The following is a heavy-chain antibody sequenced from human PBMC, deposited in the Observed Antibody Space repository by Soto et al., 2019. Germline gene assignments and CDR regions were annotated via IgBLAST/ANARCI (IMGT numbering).Heavy chain of an antibody. CDR2: VKDGGHT. CDR3: ARGQEGVVATH. Sequence: QVQLQQWGAGLLKPSETLSLNCAVTGGSLSGYYWSWIRQPPGKGLEWIGEVKDGGHTNYSPSLRDRVIISSDTSNNQGSLRLNSVTAADTGVYYCARGQEGVVATHWDQGSLVPVSS. J-gene: IGHJ4*02. V-gene: IGHV4-34*01. D-gene: IGHD5-12*01. CDR1: GGSLSGYY.